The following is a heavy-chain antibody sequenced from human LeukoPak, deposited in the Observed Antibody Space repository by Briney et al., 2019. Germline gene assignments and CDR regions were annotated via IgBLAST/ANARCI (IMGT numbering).Heavy chain of an antibody. J-gene: IGHJ2*01. Sequence: GGSLRLSCAASGFTFSSYAMSWVRQAPGKGLEWVSAISGSGGSTYYADSVKGRFTISRDNSKNTLYLPMNSLGAEDTAVYYCAKVGAAAGAAGRWYFDLWGRGTLVTVSS. D-gene: IGHD6-13*01. CDR2: ISGSGGST. CDR1: GFTFSSYA. V-gene: IGHV3-23*01. CDR3: AKVGAAAGAAGRWYFDL.